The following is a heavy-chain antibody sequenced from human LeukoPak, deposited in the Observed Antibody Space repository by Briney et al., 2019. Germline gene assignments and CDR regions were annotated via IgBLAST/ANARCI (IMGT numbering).Heavy chain of an antibody. Sequence: PSETLSLTCAVSGVSISSSNWWSWVRQPPGKGLGWIGEIYHSGSTNYNPSLKSRVTISVDKSKNQFSLKLSSVTAADTAVYYCARESTVVTREGFDYWGQGTLVTVSS. CDR1: GVSISSSNW. J-gene: IGHJ4*02. V-gene: IGHV4-4*02. CDR2: IYHSGST. D-gene: IGHD4-23*01. CDR3: ARESTVVTREGFDY.